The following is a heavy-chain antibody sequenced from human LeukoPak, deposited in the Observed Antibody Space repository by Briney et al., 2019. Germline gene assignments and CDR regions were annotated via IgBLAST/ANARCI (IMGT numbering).Heavy chain of an antibody. CDR2: ISGGGGST. Sequence: GGSPRLSRAASGITFSAYAMAWVRQAPGKGLEWVSGISGGGGSTYYADSVKGQFTISRDNSKNTLYLQMNSLRAEDTAVYYCAVDTKLVVVTAIRYWGQGTLVTVSS. V-gene: IGHV3-23*01. D-gene: IGHD2-21*02. CDR1: GITFSAYA. J-gene: IGHJ4*02. CDR3: AVDTKLVVVTAIRY.